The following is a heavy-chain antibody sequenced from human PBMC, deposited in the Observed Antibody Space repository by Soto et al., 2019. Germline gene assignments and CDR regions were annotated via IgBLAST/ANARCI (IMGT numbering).Heavy chain of an antibody. Sequence: ASVKVSCKASGYTFTSYDINWVRQATGQGLEWMGWMNPNSGNTGYAQKFQGRVTMTRNTSISTAYMELSSLRSEDTAVYYCARGPGYCSSTSCSQGFFDYRGQGTLVIVSS. CDR1: GYTFTSYD. CDR2: MNPNSGNT. V-gene: IGHV1-8*01. CDR3: ARGPGYCSSTSCSQGFFDY. D-gene: IGHD2-2*03. J-gene: IGHJ4*02.